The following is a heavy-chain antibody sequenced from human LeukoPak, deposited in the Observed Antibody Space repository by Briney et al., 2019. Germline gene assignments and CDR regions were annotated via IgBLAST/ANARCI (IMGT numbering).Heavy chain of an antibody. CDR2: ISSSSSYI. V-gene: IGHV3-21*01. J-gene: IGHJ6*03. Sequence: KPGGSLRLSCAASGFTFSSYSRNWVRQAPGKGLEWVSSISSSSSYIYYADSVKGRFTISRDNAKDSLYLQMNSLRAQDTAVYYCARELPYYMDVWVKGTTVTVSS. CDR3: ARELPYYMDV. CDR1: GFTFSSYS.